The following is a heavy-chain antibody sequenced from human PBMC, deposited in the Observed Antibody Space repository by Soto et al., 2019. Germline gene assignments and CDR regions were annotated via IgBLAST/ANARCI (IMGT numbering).Heavy chain of an antibody. CDR2: ISGSGGST. Sequence: GGSIRLSCAAAGFTCRSYAMSWVRQAPGKGLEWVSAISGSGGSTYYADSVKGRFTISRDNSKNTLYLQMNSLRAEDTAVYYCAKDCITIFGVVIRPPDYYYYGMDVWGQGTTVTVSS. V-gene: IGHV3-23*01. CDR1: GFTCRSYA. CDR3: AKDCITIFGVVIRPPDYYYYGMDV. D-gene: IGHD3-3*01. J-gene: IGHJ6*02.